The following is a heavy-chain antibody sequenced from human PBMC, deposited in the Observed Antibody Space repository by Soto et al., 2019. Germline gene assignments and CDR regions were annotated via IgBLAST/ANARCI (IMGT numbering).Heavy chain of an antibody. V-gene: IGHV1-69*04. CDR2: VIPNLGVT. D-gene: IGHD3-10*01. CDR1: GGTLSSYT. J-gene: IGHJ6*03. CDR3: ARDRGGGLLWFGEPPNKGYMDV. Sequence: RASVKVSFKASGGTLSSYTFSWVRQAPGQGLEWMGRVIPNLGVTNYAKKFQGRFTIVVDTSTSTAYMELNSLRYEDTAVYYCARDRGGGLLWFGEPPNKGYMDVWGKGTTVTVSS.